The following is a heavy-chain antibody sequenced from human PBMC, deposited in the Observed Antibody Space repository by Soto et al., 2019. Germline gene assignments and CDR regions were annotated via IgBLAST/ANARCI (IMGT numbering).Heavy chain of an antibody. CDR1: GYTFTSYG. CDR3: ARDEGIAAAGNYYYYYGMDV. D-gene: IGHD6-13*01. J-gene: IGHJ6*02. Sequence: ASVKVSCKASGYTFTSYGISWVRQAPGQGLEWMGWISAYNGNTNYAQKPQGRVTMTTDTSTSTAYMELRSLRSDDTAVYYCARDEGIAAAGNYYYYYGMDVWGQGTTVTVSS. V-gene: IGHV1-18*01. CDR2: ISAYNGNT.